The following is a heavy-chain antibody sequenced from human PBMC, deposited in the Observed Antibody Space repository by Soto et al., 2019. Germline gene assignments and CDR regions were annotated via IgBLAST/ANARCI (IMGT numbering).Heavy chain of an antibody. D-gene: IGHD3-22*01. V-gene: IGHV1-18*01. J-gene: IGHJ4*02. CDR2: ISAYNGNT. CDR1: GYTFTSYG. CDR3: ARIYRITMIVVAQYYFDY. Sequence: QVQLGQSGAEVKKPGASVRVSCKASGYTFTSYGISWVRQAPGQGLEWMGWISAYNGNTNYAQKLQGRVTMTTDTSTSTAYMELRSLRSDDTAVYYCARIYRITMIVVAQYYFDYWGQGTLVTVSS.